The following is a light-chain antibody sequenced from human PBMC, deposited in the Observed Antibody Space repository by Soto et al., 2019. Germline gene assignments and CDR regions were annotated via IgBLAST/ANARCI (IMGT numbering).Light chain of an antibody. V-gene: IGKV1-5*01. J-gene: IGKJ3*01. CDR3: QQYNSHSPT. Sequence: DIQVTQTPSTRSASVGGRGTITSRASQSISSWLAWYQQKPGKAPKLLIYDASSLESGVPSRFSGSGSGTEFTLTISSLQPDDFATYYCQQYNSHSPTFGPGTKVDIK. CDR2: DAS. CDR1: QSISSW.